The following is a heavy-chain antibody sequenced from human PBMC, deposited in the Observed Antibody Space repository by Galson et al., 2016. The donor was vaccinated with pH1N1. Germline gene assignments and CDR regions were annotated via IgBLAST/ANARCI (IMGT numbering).Heavy chain of an antibody. CDR2: MYPDDSDI. Sequence: QSGAEVKKPGESLKISCQGSGYSFSSYWVAWVRQMPGKGLEWMAIMYPDDSDIEYSPSFEGQVTISADKSISTAYLQWSSLKASDTAMYYCARYSGSFFFDYWGQGTLVTVSS. D-gene: IGHD1-26*01. J-gene: IGHJ4*02. CDR1: GYSFSSYW. V-gene: IGHV5-51*01. CDR3: ARYSGSFFFDY.